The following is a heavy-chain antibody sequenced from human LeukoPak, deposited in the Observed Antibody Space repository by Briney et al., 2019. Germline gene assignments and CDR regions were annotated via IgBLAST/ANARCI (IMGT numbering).Heavy chain of an antibody. V-gene: IGHV3-48*03. Sequence: GGSLRLSCAASGFTFSSYEMNWVRQAPGKGLEWVSYISRGSTIYYADSVKGRFTISRDNAKNSLYLQMNSLRAEDTAVYYCARDYDYGDLRLYFDYWGQGTLVTVSS. CDR2: ISRGSTI. CDR3: ARDYDYGDLRLYFDY. D-gene: IGHD4-17*01. CDR1: GFTFSSYE. J-gene: IGHJ4*02.